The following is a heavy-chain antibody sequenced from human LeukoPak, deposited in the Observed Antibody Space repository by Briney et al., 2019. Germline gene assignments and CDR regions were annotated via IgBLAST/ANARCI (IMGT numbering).Heavy chain of an antibody. CDR2: ISSSSSTI. V-gene: IGHV3-48*01. Sequence: PGGSLRLSCTASGFTFSSYSMNWVRQAPGQGLEWVSYISSSSSTIYYADSVKGRFTISRDNAKNSLYLQMNSLRAEDTAVYYCASCSVSNYAGTIWETNWFDPWGQGTLVTVSS. CDR3: ASCSVSNYAGTIWETNWFDP. D-gene: IGHD1-14*01. J-gene: IGHJ5*02. CDR1: GFTFSSYS.